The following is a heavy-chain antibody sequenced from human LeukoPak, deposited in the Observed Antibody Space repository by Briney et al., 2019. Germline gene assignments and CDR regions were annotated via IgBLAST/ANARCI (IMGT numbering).Heavy chain of an antibody. D-gene: IGHD5-18*01. J-gene: IGHJ3*02. CDR2: ISWNSGSI. CDR1: GFTFDDYA. Sequence: GGSLRLSCAASGFTFDDYAMHWVRQAPGKGLEWVSGISWNSGSIGYADSVKGRFTISRDNAKNSLYLQMNSLRAEDMALYYCAKGQRGYSWYDAFDIWGQGTMVTVSS. CDR3: AKGQRGYSWYDAFDI. V-gene: IGHV3-9*03.